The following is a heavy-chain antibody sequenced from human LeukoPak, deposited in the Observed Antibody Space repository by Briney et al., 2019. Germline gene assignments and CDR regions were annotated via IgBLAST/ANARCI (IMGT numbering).Heavy chain of an antibody. CDR1: GFTFDSYW. Sequence: GGSLRLSCAASGFTFDSYWMSWVRQTPGKGLEWVANIKQDGSDKYYVDSVKGRFTISRDNAKNSLYLQMNSLRAEDTAVYHCARDYCTSTSCHDVFDIWGQGTMVTVFS. CDR2: IKQDGSDK. D-gene: IGHD2-2*01. J-gene: IGHJ3*02. V-gene: IGHV3-7*01. CDR3: ARDYCTSTSCHDVFDI.